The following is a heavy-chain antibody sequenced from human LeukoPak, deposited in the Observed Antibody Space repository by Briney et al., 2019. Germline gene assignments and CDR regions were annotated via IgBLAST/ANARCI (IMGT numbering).Heavy chain of an antibody. V-gene: IGHV1-2*02. CDR3: ARDCHGGSGSCGSY. CDR2: INPNSGDT. J-gene: IGHJ4*02. CDR1: GYTFTGYY. Sequence: VASVKVSCKTSGYTFTGYYIHWVRQAPGQGLEWMGWINPNSGDTNYAQKFQGRVSMTGDTSISTAYMELSRLRSDDTAVYYCARDCHGGSGSCGSYWGQGTLVTVSS. D-gene: IGHD3-10*01.